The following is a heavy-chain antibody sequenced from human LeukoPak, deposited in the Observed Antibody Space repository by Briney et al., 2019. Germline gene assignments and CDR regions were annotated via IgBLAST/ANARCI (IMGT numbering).Heavy chain of an antibody. CDR3: AKGVKVGIPFDY. D-gene: IGHD1-26*01. CDR1: GFTFSSYS. J-gene: IGHJ4*02. CDR2: ISSSSYI. V-gene: IGHV3-21*01. Sequence: GGSLRLSCAASGFTFSSYSMNWVRQAPGKGLEWVSSISSSSYIYYADSVKGRFTISRDNAKNSLYLQMNSLRAEDTAVYYCAKGVKVGIPFDYWGQGTLVTVSS.